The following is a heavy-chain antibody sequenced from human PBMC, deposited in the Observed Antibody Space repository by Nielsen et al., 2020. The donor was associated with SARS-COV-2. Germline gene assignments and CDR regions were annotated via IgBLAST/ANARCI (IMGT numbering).Heavy chain of an antibody. CDR1: GITYINYG. J-gene: IGHJ4*02. Sequence: ESLKISCEASGITYINYGMSWIRQPPEKGLEWIGEINHSGSTNYNPSLKSRVTISVDTSKNQFSLKLSSVTAADTAVYYCARGVPGYWGQGTLVTVSS. CDR3: ARGVPGY. CDR2: INHSGST. V-gene: IGHV4-34*01. D-gene: IGHD6-6*01.